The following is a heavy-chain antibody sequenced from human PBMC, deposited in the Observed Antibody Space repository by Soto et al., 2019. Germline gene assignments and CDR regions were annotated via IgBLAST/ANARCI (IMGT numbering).Heavy chain of an antibody. Sequence: SETLPLTCAVSCGYISGYRWSWIRQPPGKGLEWIGYIYDSGSTNYNPSLKSRVTVSLDTSKNQFSLKLSSVTAADTAVYYCAMGRGYSYGIDYWGQGTLVTVSS. D-gene: IGHD5-18*01. CDR2: IYDSGST. CDR1: CGYISGYR. V-gene: IGHV4-59*01. J-gene: IGHJ4*02. CDR3: AMGRGYSYGIDY.